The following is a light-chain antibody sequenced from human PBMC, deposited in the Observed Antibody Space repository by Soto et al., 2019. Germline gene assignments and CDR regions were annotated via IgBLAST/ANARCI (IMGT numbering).Light chain of an antibody. CDR2: EVT. CDR3: VSHISVAYRSIYV. V-gene: IGLV2-14*01. J-gene: IGLJ1*01. Sequence: QSALTQPASVSGSPGQSITISCTGTSSDIDVYDYVSWYQQHPGKAPKLIIYEVTNRPSGLSNRFSGSKSDNTASLTISGLQAEDEADYYCVSHISVAYRSIYVFGTGTKLTVL. CDR1: SSDIDVYDY.